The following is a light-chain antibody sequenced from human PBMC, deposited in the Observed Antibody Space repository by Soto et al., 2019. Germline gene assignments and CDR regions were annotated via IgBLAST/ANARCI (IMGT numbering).Light chain of an antibody. J-gene: IGLJ2*01. Sequence: QSALTQPASVSGSPGQSITISCTGTSSDVGAYNYVSWYQQHPGKAPKLMIYDVSNRPSGVSNRFSGSKCGNTASLTISGLQAEDEADYYCTSFTSASTQVFGGGTKLTVL. CDR2: DVS. V-gene: IGLV2-14*01. CDR1: SSDVGAYNY. CDR3: TSFTSASTQV.